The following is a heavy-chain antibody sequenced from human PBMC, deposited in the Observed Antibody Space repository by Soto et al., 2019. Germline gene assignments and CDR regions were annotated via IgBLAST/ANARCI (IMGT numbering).Heavy chain of an antibody. D-gene: IGHD3-16*01. CDR2: IYYSGST. CDR3: ARAVRGSYYDY. CDR1: GGSISSGDYY. Sequence: QVQLQESGPGLVKPSQTLSLTCTVSGGSISSGDYYWSWIRQPPGKGLEWIGYIYYSGSTYYNPSLTGRVTISVDTSKTQFSLKLSSVTAADTAVYYCARAVRGSYYDYWGQGTRVTVSS. V-gene: IGHV4-30-4*01. J-gene: IGHJ4*02.